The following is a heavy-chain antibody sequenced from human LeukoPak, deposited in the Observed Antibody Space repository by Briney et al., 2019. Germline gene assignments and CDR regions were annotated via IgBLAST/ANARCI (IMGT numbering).Heavy chain of an antibody. CDR1: GFTFSSYE. V-gene: IGHV3-48*03. Sequence: QPGGSLRLSCAASGFTFSSYEMNWVRQAPGKGLEWVSYISSSGGTKYYADSVKGRFTISRDNAKNSLYLQMNSLRAEDTAVYYCANHRSGWSHFDYWGQGALVTVSS. CDR2: ISSSGGTK. CDR3: ANHRSGWSHFDY. J-gene: IGHJ4*02. D-gene: IGHD6-19*01.